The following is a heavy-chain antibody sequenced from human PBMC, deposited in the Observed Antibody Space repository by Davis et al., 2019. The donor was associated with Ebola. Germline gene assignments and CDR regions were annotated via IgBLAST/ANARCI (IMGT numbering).Heavy chain of an antibody. CDR3: AALLGAQIHHGTFHY. J-gene: IGHJ4*02. D-gene: IGHD3-16*01. CDR1: GGSFSGYY. V-gene: IGHV4-34*12. CDR2: IFHTGRT. Sequence: PSETLSLTCAAYGGSFSGYYWSWIRQSPGKGLEWIGEIFHTGRTNYNPSLKSRVSISLDTSTNQFFLRLNSVTAADTAVYFCAALLGAQIHHGTFHYWGQGALVTVSS.